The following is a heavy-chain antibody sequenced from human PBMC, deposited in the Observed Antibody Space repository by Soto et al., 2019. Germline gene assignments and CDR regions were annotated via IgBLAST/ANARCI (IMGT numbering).Heavy chain of an antibody. V-gene: IGHV3-74*01. CDR3: ARDWAYNWNDRAFDI. J-gene: IGHJ3*02. Sequence: GGSLRLSCAASGFTFSSYWMHWVRQAPGKGLVWVSRINSDGSSTSYADSVKGRFTISRDNAKNTLYLQMNSLRAEDTAVYYCARDWAYNWNDRAFDIWGQGTMVTVSS. D-gene: IGHD1-20*01. CDR2: INSDGSST. CDR1: GFTFSSYW.